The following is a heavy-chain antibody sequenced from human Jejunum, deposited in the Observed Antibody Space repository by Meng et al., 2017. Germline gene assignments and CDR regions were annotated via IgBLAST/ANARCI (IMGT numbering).Heavy chain of an antibody. V-gene: IGHV3-74*01. CDR2: IKSDDGST. CDR1: GFDFSRNY. Sequence: EGQLVESGGGLVQPGGSLGLSCAAIGFDFSRNYMHWLRQAPGKGLVWVSRIKSDDGSTRYADSVRGRFTISRDNAKNTLYLQMNDLRADDTALYYCLAYTSGWNWGQGTLVTVSS. CDR3: LAYTSGWN. J-gene: IGHJ4*02. D-gene: IGHD6-19*01.